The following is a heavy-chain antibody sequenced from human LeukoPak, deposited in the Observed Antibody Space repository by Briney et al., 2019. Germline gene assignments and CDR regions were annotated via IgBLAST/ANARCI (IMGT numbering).Heavy chain of an antibody. J-gene: IGHJ4*02. Sequence: ASVKVSCKASGYTFTGYYMHWVRQAPGQGLEWMGWINPNSGGTNYAQKFQGRVTMTRDTSISTAYMELSRLRSDDTAVYYCVRASNIAVAGSFGYWGQGTLVTVSS. CDR3: VRASNIAVAGSFGY. CDR1: GYTFTGYY. V-gene: IGHV1-2*02. CDR2: INPNSGGT. D-gene: IGHD6-19*01.